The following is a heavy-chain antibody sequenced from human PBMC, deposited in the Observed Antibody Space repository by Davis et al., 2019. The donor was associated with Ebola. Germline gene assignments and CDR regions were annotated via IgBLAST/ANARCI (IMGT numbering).Heavy chain of an antibody. V-gene: IGHV1-8*01. CDR2: MNPNSENT. CDR3: ARGGYFDWLTRWHYYGMDV. Sequence: AASVKVSCKASGYTFTTYDIHWVRQATGQGLEWMGWMNPNSENTGYAQKFQGRVIMTRSTSISTAYMELSSLRSEDTAVYYCARGGYFDWLTRWHYYGMDVWGQGTTVTVSS. D-gene: IGHD3-9*01. CDR1: GYTFTTYD. J-gene: IGHJ6*02.